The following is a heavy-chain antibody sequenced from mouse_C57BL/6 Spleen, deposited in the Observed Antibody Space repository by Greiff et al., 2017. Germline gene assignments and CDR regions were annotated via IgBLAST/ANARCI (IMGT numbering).Heavy chain of an antibody. CDR2: ISSGGSYT. J-gene: IGHJ3*01. CDR3: ARHESGWFAY. V-gene: IGHV5-6*01. Sequence: EVHLVESGGDLVKPGGSLKLSCAASGFTFSSYGMSWVRQTPDKRLEWVATISSGGSYTYYPDSVKGRFTISRDNAKNTLYLQLSSLKSEDTAMYYCARHESGWFAYWGQGTLGTVSA. D-gene: IGHD3-2*02. CDR1: GFTFSSYG.